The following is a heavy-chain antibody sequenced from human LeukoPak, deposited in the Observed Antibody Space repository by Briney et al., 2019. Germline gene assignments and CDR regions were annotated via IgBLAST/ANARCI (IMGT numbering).Heavy chain of an antibody. J-gene: IGHJ4*02. CDR3: AKGPPHYDFWSGYYYFDY. CDR2: ISGSGGST. V-gene: IGHV3-23*01. Sequence: GGSLRLSCAASGFTFSSYGMHWVRQAPGKGLEWVSAISGSGGSTYYADSVKGRFTISRDNSKNTLYLQMNSLRAEDTAVYYCAKGPPHYDFWSGYYYFDYWGQGTLVTVSS. CDR1: GFTFSSYG. D-gene: IGHD3-3*01.